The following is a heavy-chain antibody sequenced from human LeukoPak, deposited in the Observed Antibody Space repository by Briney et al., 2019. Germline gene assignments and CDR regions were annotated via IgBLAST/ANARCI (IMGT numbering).Heavy chain of an antibody. J-gene: IGHJ4*02. V-gene: IGHV4-34*01. D-gene: IGHD3-16*01. Sequence: KPSETLSLTCAVYGGSFSGYYWSWIRQPPGKGLEWIGEINHSGSTNYNPSLKSRVTISVDTSKNQFSLKLRSVTAADTAVYYCARHGFGIPFDYWGRGTLVTVSS. CDR2: INHSGST. CDR3: ARHGFGIPFDY. CDR1: GGSFSGYY.